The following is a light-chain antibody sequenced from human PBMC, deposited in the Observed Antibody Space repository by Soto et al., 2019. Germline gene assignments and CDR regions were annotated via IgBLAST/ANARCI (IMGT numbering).Light chain of an antibody. V-gene: IGKV3-15*01. Sequence: EIVLTQSPATLSVSPGERATLSCRASQSVSRNLAWYQQKPGQAPRLLIYGASFRATGIPARFTGSGSGTEFTLTITSLQSEDFAVYYCQQYENWPPYTFGQGTKLEIK. CDR2: GAS. J-gene: IGKJ2*01. CDR3: QQYENWPPYT. CDR1: QSVSRN.